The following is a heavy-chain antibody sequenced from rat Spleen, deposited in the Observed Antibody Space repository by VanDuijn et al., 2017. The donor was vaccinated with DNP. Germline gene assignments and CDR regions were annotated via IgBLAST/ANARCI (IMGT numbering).Heavy chain of an antibody. CDR3: AKPDY. CDR1: GFTFSAYY. Sequence: EVQLVESGGGLVQPGRSLKLSCAASGFTFSAYYMAWVRQAPAKGLEWVAYIGSAAYAPYYGDSVKGRFTISRDNAKSTLYLQMDSPRSEDTATYFCAKPDYWGQGVMVTVSS. CDR2: IGSAAYAP. V-gene: IGHV5-25*01. J-gene: IGHJ2*01.